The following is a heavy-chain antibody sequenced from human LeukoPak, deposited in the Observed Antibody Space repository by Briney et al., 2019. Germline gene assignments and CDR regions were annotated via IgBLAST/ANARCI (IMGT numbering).Heavy chain of an antibody. CDR3: ARDLESNKYYYDSSGYYTPDY. V-gene: IGHV1/OR15-1*04. D-gene: IGHD3-22*01. CDR1: GYIFTDYY. Sequence: ASVEVSCKASGYIFTDYYMHWVRQAPGQELGWMGRINPNSGGTNYAQKFQGRVTMTRDTSISTAYMELSRLRSDDTAVYYCARDLESNKYYYDSSGYYTPDYWGQGTLVTVSS. CDR2: INPNSGGT. J-gene: IGHJ4*02.